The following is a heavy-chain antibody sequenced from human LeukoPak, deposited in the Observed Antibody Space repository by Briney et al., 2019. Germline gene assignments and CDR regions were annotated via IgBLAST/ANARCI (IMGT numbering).Heavy chain of an antibody. CDR3: ARLCSSTSCYINY. Sequence: GSLRLSCAASGFTFSDSAMHWVRQAPGKGLEWVGRIRNKANSYATTYAASVKDRFTISRDDSKNTAYLQMNSLKIEDTAVYYCARLCSSTSCYINYWGQGTLVTVSS. V-gene: IGHV3-73*01. J-gene: IGHJ4*02. D-gene: IGHD2-2*02. CDR1: GFTFSDSA. CDR2: IRNKANSYAT.